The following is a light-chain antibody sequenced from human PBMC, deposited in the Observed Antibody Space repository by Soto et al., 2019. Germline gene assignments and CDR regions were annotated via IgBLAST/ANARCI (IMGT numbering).Light chain of an antibody. CDR1: SIDVGGYNY. Sequence: QSALTQPASVSGSPGQSITISCTGTSIDVGGYNYVSWYQQHPGKAPKLMIYEVSNRPSGVSNRFSGSKSGNTASLTISGLQAEDEADYYCSSYTSSSTPYVFGTGTKVTVL. CDR2: EVS. CDR3: SSYTSSSTPYV. V-gene: IGLV2-14*01. J-gene: IGLJ1*01.